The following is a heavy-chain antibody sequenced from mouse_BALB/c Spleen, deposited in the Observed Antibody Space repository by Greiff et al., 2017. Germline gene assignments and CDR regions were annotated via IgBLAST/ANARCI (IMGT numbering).Heavy chain of an antibody. CDR3: AREPPFAY. V-gene: IGHV7-3*02. CDR2: IRNKANGYTT. Sequence: EVKLEESGGGLVQPGGSLRLSCATSGFTFTDYYMSWVRQPPGKALEWLGFIRNKANGYTTEYSASVKGRFTISRDNSQSILYLQMNTLRAEDSATYYCAREPPFAYWGQGTLVTVSA. D-gene: IGHD6-1*01. CDR1: GFTFTDYY. J-gene: IGHJ3*01.